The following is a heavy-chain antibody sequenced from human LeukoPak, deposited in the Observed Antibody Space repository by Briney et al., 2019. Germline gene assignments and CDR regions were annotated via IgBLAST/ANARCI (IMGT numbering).Heavy chain of an antibody. CDR2: ISANGGST. V-gene: IGHV3-23*01. J-gene: IGHJ4*02. D-gene: IGHD6-13*01. CDR1: EFIFSSFA. CDR3: AKASGSSSSRPLDY. Sequence: GGSLRLSCAASEFIFSSFAMSWVRQAPGKGLEWVSAISANGGSTYDADSVKDRFTISRDNSKNMLFLQMTSLTAEDTAVYYCAKASGSSSSRPLDYWGPGTLVTVSS.